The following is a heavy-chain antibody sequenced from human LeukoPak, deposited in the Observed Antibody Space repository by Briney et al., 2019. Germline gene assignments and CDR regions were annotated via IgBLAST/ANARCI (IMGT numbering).Heavy chain of an antibody. D-gene: IGHD4-11*01. CDR1: GGSISSSSYY. V-gene: IGHV4-39*01. J-gene: IGHJ4*02. CDR2: IYYSGST. Sequence: PSETLSLTCTVSGGSISSSSYYWGWIRRPPGKGLEWIGSIYYSGSTYYNPSLKSRVTISIDTSKNQFSLNLNSMTAADTAVYYCASPIYSSYVVDYWGQGTLVTVSS. CDR3: ASPIYSSYVVDY.